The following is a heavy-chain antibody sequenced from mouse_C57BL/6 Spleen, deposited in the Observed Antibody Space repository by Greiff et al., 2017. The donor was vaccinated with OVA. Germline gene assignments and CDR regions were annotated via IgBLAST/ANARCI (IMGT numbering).Heavy chain of an antibody. J-gene: IGHJ3*01. CDR3: VPDGYNFAY. CDR2: INPNNGGT. D-gene: IGHD2-3*01. Sequence: EVQLQQSGPELVKPGASVKISCKASGYTFTDYYMNWVKQSHGKSLEWIGDINPNNGGTSYNQKFKGKATLTVDKSSSTAYMELRSVTSEDSAVYYCVPDGYNFAYWGQGTLVTVAA. CDR1: GYTFTDYY. V-gene: IGHV1-26*01.